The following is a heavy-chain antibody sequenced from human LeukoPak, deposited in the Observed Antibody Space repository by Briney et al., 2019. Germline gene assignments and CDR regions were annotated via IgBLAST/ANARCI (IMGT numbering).Heavy chain of an antibody. CDR1: GYSFTTYY. J-gene: IGHJ1*01. Sequence: ASVKVSCKASGYSFTTYYIHWVRQAPGQGLEWVGILNPTTGGTSYAQRFQGRVTMTGDTSTSTVYMELSSLRSDDTAVYYCARDGRVTTAETGPKELVHWGQGTLLTVSS. CDR2: LNPTTGGT. V-gene: IGHV1-46*01. CDR3: ARDGRVTTAETGPKELVH. D-gene: IGHD4-17*01.